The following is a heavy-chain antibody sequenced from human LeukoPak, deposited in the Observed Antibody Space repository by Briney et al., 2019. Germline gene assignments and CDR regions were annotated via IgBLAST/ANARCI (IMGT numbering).Heavy chain of an antibody. CDR1: GGSISSYY. J-gene: IGHJ3*02. Sequence: PSETLSLTCTVSGGSISSYYWSWIRQPAGKGLEWIGRIYTSGSTNYNPSLKSRVTMSVDTSKNQFSLKLSSVTAADTAVYYCARDGAMYYYDSSGYYHRDTAFDIWGQGTMVTVSS. CDR2: IYTSGST. D-gene: IGHD3-22*01. CDR3: ARDGAMYYYDSSGYYHRDTAFDI. V-gene: IGHV4-4*07.